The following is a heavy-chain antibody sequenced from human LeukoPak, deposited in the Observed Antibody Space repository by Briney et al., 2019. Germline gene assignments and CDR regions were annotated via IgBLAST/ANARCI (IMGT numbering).Heavy chain of an antibody. Sequence: PSETLSLTCTVSGASISSGGYYWHWIRQHPGKDLEWIGYIFYNGRSYYNPSLKSRVTMTVNTSKNQFSLKLSSVTAADTAVYYCARGPDSSGYYQEPGFDFWGQGTLVTVSS. V-gene: IGHV4-31*03. D-gene: IGHD3-22*01. CDR3: ARGPDSSGYYQEPGFDF. CDR1: GASISSGGYY. CDR2: IFYNGRS. J-gene: IGHJ4*02.